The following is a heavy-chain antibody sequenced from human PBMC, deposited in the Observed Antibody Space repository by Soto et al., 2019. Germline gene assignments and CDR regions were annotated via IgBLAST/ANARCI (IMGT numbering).Heavy chain of an antibody. V-gene: IGHV3-33*01. D-gene: IGHD2-21*01. CDR2: IFYDGKNK. J-gene: IGHJ4*02. CDR3: ARGTSPRDCASISCHLIDY. CDR1: GFIFSDYG. Sequence: GGSLRLSCAASGFIFSDYGMHWVRQAPGKGLEWVAVIFYDGKNKYYLDSVKGRFTISRDNSRDTLDLQMDSLREEDTALYYCARGTSPRDCASISCHLIDYWGQGTLVTVSS.